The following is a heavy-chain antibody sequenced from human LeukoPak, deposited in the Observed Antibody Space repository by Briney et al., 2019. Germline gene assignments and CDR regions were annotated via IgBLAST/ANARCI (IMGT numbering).Heavy chain of an antibody. CDR3: ARGRGGYSYGSSFDY. CDR1: GFTFSSYW. D-gene: IGHD5-18*01. CDR2: IKQDGSEK. J-gene: IGHJ4*02. Sequence: GGSLRLSCAASGFTFSSYWMSWVRQAPGKGLEWVANIKQDGSEKYYVDSVKGRFTISRDNAKNSLYLQMNSLRAEDTAGYYCARGRGGYSYGSSFDYWGQGTLVTVSS. V-gene: IGHV3-7*01.